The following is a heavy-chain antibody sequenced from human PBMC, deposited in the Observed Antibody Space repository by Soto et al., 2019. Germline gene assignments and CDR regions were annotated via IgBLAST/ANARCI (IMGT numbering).Heavy chain of an antibody. D-gene: IGHD6-19*01. J-gene: IGHJ4*02. Sequence: PGGSLRLSCAASGFTFSSYAMSWVRQAPGKGLEWVSAISGSGGSTYYADSVKGRFTISRDNSKNTLYLQMNSLRAEDTAVYYCAKDRDSGWSRPPYYFDYWGQGTLVTVSS. CDR3: AKDRDSGWSRPPYYFDY. CDR2: ISGSGGST. CDR1: GFTFSSYA. V-gene: IGHV3-23*01.